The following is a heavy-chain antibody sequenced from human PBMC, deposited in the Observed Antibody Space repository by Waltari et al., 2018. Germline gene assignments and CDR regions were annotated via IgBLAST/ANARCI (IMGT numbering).Heavy chain of an antibody. V-gene: IGHV4-34*01. J-gene: IGHJ3*02. CDR1: GGSFSGYY. CDR2: INHSGST. CDR3: AGGGPQWLANLEAFDI. D-gene: IGHD6-19*01. Sequence: QVQLQQWGAGLLKPSETLSLTCAVYGGSFSGYYWSWIRQPPGTGLEWIGDINHSGSTDYGPALKSRVTISVDTAKNQFSLKLGSVTASDTAVYYCAGGGPQWLANLEAFDIWGQGTMVTVSS.